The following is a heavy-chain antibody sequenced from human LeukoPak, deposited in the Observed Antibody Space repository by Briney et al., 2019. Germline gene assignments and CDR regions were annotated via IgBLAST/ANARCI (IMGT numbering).Heavy chain of an antibody. CDR3: ARASDFWSGYEDY. CDR1: GGSISSGGYY. J-gene: IGHJ4*02. CDR2: IYYSGST. Sequence: SQTLSLTCTVSGGSISSGGYYWSWIRQHPGKGLEWIGYIYYSGSTHYNPSLKSRVTISVDTPKNQFSLKLSSVTAADTAVYYCARASDFWSGYEDYWGQGTLVTVSS. V-gene: IGHV4-31*03. D-gene: IGHD3-3*01.